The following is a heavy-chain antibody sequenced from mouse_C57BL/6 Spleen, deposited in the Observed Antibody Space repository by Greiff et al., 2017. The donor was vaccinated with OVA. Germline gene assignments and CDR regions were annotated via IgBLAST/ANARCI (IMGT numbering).Heavy chain of an antibody. V-gene: IGHV1-39*01. Sequence: EVQLQQSGPELVKPGASVKISCKASGYSFTDYNMNWVKQSNGKSLEWIGVINPNYGTTSYNQKFKGKATLTVDQSSSTAYMQLNSLTSEDSAVYYGAIPSYYYGSSPYWYFDVWGTGTTVTVSS. CDR2: INPNYGTT. CDR3: AIPSYYYGSSPYWYFDV. D-gene: IGHD1-1*01. CDR1: GYSFTDYN. J-gene: IGHJ1*03.